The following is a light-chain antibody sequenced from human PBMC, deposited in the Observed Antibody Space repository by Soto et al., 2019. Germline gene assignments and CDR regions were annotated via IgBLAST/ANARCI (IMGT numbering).Light chain of an antibody. CDR3: SSYGASSTL. CDR1: NSDIGSYNY. CDR2: DVS. V-gene: IGLV2-14*03. J-gene: IGLJ2*01. Sequence: QSALTQPASLSGSPGQSITISCTGTNSDIGSYNYVSWYQQHPGKATKLMIFDVSYRHSLISDRFSGSKSGNTASLTISGLQPEDEADYYCSSYGASSTLFGGGTKLTVL.